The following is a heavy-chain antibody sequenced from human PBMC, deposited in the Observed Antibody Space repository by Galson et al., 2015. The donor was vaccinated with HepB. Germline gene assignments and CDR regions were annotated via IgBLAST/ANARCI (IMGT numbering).Heavy chain of an antibody. Sequence: SLRLSCAASGFTFSSYAMSWVRQAPGKGLEWVSAISGSGGSTYYADSVKGRFTISRDNSKNTLYLQMNSLRAEDTAVYYCAKDRPPSTVTLPEDYYYGMDVWGQGTTVTVSS. CDR1: GFTFSSYA. V-gene: IGHV3-23*01. D-gene: IGHD4-11*01. J-gene: IGHJ6*02. CDR2: ISGSGGST. CDR3: AKDRPPSTVTLPEDYYYGMDV.